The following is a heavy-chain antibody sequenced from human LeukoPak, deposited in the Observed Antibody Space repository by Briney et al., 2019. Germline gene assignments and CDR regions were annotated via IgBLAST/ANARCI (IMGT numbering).Heavy chain of an antibody. CDR2: IYYSGST. Sequence: SETLSLTCTVSGGSISSYYWRWIRQPPGKGLEWIGYIYYSGSTNYNPSLKSRVTISVDTSKNQFSLKLSSVTAADTAVYYCARQGGAGNYYDSSGYYYGAFDIWGQGTMVTVSS. V-gene: IGHV4-59*08. CDR1: GGSISSYY. J-gene: IGHJ3*02. D-gene: IGHD3-22*01. CDR3: ARQGGAGNYYDSSGYYYGAFDI.